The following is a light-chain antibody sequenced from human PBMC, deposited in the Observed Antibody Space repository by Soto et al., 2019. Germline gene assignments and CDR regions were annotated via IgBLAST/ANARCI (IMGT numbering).Light chain of an antibody. CDR2: AAS. J-gene: IGKJ1*01. CDR1: QDIRND. CDR3: LQHNSYPWT. Sequence: DIQMTQSPSSLSASVGDRVTITCRASQDIRNDLVWYQQKPGKAPKRLIYAASSLQSGVPSRFSGSGSRTEFTLTISSLQPEDFTTFYCLQHNSYPWTCGQGTKVEIK. V-gene: IGKV1-17*01.